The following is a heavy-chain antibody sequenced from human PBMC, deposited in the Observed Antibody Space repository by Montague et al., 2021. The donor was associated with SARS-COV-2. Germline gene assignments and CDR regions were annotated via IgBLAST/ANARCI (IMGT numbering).Heavy chain of an antibody. CDR2: ISGSGSST. J-gene: IGHJ6*02. D-gene: IGHD6-13*01. Sequence: SLRLSCAASGFTFSSYVMSWVRQAPGKGLEWVSAISGSGSSTYYVDSVKGRFTISRDNSKNTLYLQMNSLRAEDTAVYYCAKEISSSWIASYYGMDVWGQGTTVTVSS. CDR3: AKEISSSWIASYYGMDV. CDR1: GFTFSSYV. V-gene: IGHV3-23*01.